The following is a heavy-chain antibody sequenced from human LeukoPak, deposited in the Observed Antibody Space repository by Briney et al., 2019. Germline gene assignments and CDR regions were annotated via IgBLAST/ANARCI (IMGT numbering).Heavy chain of an antibody. D-gene: IGHD6-19*01. CDR2: IKQDGSGK. CDR1: GFTFSSYW. CDR3: ARDLWYSSGWYSALDY. J-gene: IGHJ4*02. V-gene: IGHV3-7*01. Sequence: LGGSLRLSCAASGFTFSSYWMSWVRQAPGKGLEWVANIKQDGSGKYYVDSVKGRFTISRDNAKNSLYLQTNSLRAEDTAVYYCARDLWYSSGWYSALDYWGQGTLVTVSS.